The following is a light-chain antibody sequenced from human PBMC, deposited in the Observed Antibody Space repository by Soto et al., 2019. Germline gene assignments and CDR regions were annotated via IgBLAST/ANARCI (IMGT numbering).Light chain of an antibody. CDR1: SSNVGSYKL. V-gene: IGLV2-23*02. J-gene: IGLJ1*01. CDR3: CSSGGSPTYV. CDR2: EVN. Sequence: QSALTQRASVSGSPGQSITISCTGTSSNVGSYKLVSWYQQHPGKAPKLMIFEVNKRPSGVSNRFSGPKSGNTASLTISGLKVEDEADYYCCSSGGSPTYVFGTGTKVTVL.